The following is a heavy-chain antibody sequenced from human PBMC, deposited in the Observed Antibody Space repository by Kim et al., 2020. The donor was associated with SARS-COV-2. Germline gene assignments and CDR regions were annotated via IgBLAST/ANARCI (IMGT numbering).Heavy chain of an antibody. CDR2: IYYSGST. CDR1: GGSISSSSYY. V-gene: IGHV4-39*01. Sequence: SETLSLTCTVSGGSISSSSYYWGWIRQPPGKGLEWIGSIYYSGSTYYNPSLKSRVTISVDTSKNQFSLKLSSVTAADTAVYYCARQFGRRVVVVITQEYFQHWGQGTLVTVSS. D-gene: IGHD3-22*01. J-gene: IGHJ1*01. CDR3: ARQFGRRVVVVITQEYFQH.